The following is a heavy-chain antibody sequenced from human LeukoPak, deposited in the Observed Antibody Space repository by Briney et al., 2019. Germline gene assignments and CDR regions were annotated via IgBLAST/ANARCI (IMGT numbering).Heavy chain of an antibody. CDR3: ARDSISRPFWYFDL. Sequence: ASVTVSCKASGYTFTSSGVSWVRPAPGQGLEWMGWISVYNGNTNYAQKLQGRVTMTTDTSTSTAYMELRSLRSDDTAVYYCARDSISRPFWYFDLWGRGTLVTVSS. D-gene: IGHD2-2*01. J-gene: IGHJ2*01. CDR2: ISVYNGNT. CDR1: GYTFTSSG. V-gene: IGHV1-18*01.